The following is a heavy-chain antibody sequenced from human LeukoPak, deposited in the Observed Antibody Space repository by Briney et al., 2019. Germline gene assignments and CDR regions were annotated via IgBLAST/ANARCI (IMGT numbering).Heavy chain of an antibody. CDR2: INHSGST. V-gene: IGHV4-34*01. J-gene: IGHJ6*02. Sequence: SETLSLTCAVYGGSFSGYYWSWIRQPPGKGLEWIGEINHSGSTNYNPSLKSRVTISVDTSKNQFSLKLSSVTAADTAVYYCARGKRSSGWFPYYYGMDVWGQGTTVTVSS. CDR1: GGSFSGYY. CDR3: ARGKRSSGWFPYYYGMDV. D-gene: IGHD6-19*01.